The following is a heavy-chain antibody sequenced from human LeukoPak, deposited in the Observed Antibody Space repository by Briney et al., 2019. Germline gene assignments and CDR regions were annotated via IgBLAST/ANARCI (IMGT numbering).Heavy chain of an antibody. CDR1: GGSFSGYY. CDR2: INHSGST. D-gene: IGHD2-2*01. J-gene: IGHJ5*02. V-gene: IGHV4-34*01. Sequence: SETLSLTCAVYGGSFSGYYWSWIRQPPGKGLEWIGEINHSGSTYYNPSLKSRVTISVDTSKNQFSLKLSSVTAADTAVYYCARGYCSSTSCYLYWFDPWGQGTLVTVSS. CDR3: ARGYCSSTSCYLYWFDP.